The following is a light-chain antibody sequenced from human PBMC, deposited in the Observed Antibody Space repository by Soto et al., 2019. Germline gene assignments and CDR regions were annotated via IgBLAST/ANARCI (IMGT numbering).Light chain of an antibody. Sequence: DIVMTQSPDSLAVSLGERATINCKSSQSVLYSSNNKNYLAWYQQKPGQPPKLLIYWASTRESGVPDRCSGSGSGTDFTLTISSLQAEDVAVYDCQQYYSPWTFGQGTKVELK. V-gene: IGKV4-1*01. CDR3: QQYYSPWT. CDR1: QSVLYSSNNKNY. CDR2: WAS. J-gene: IGKJ1*01.